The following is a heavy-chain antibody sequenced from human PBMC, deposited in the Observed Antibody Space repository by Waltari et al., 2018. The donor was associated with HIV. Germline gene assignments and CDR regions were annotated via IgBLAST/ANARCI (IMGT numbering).Heavy chain of an antibody. CDR3: ARGYDSSGYKGVYFDY. CDR2: IYTSGST. Sequence: QVQLQESGPGLVKPSQTLSLTCTVSGGSISSGSYYWSWIRQPAGKGLEWIGRIYTSGSTNYNPSRKSRVTISVDTSKNQFSLKLSSVTAADTAVYYCARGYDSSGYKGVYFDYWGQGTLVTVSS. D-gene: IGHD3-22*01. J-gene: IGHJ4*02. CDR1: GGSISSGSYY. V-gene: IGHV4-61*02.